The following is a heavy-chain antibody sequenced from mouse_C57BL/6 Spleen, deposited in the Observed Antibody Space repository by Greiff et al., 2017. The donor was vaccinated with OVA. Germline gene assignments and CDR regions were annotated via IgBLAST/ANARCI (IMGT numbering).Heavy chain of an antibody. D-gene: IGHD1-1*01. Sequence: EVQLVESGGDLVKPGGSLKLSCAASGFTFSSYGMSWVRQTPDKRLEWVATISSGGSYTYYPDSVKGRFTISRDNAKNTLYLQMSSLKSEDTAMYYCARHITTVVALYYFDYWGQGTTLTVSS. CDR1: GFTFSSYG. CDR2: ISSGGSYT. J-gene: IGHJ2*01. CDR3: ARHITTVVALYYFDY. V-gene: IGHV5-6*01.